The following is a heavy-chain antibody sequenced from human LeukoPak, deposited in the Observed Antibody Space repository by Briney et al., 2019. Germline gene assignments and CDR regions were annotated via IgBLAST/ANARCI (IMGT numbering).Heavy chain of an antibody. CDR2: ISGSGGST. Sequence: GGSLRLSCAASGFTSSSYAMSWVRQAPGKGLEWVSAISGSGGSTYYADSVKGRFTISRDNSKNTLYLQMNSLRAEDTAVYYCAKDPNSSGWYLYYFDYWGQGALVTVSS. V-gene: IGHV3-23*01. J-gene: IGHJ4*02. D-gene: IGHD6-19*01. CDR1: GFTSSSYA. CDR3: AKDPNSSGWYLYYFDY.